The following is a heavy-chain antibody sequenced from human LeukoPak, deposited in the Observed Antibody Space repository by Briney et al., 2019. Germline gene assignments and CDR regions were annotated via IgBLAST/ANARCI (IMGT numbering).Heavy chain of an antibody. D-gene: IGHD3-10*01. CDR3: GMVREVYDY. Sequence: ASVKVSCKASGYTFTGYYMHWVRPAPGQGLEWMGWINPNSGGTNYAQKFQGRVTMSSDTSISTAYIELSRLRSDDTAVYYCGMVREVYDYWGQGTLVTVSS. J-gene: IGHJ4*02. V-gene: IGHV1-2*02. CDR1: GYTFTGYY. CDR2: INPNSGGT.